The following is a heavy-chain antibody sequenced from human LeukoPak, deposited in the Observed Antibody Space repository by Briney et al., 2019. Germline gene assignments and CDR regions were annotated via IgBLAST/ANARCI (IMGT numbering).Heavy chain of an antibody. D-gene: IGHD4-17*01. CDR2: TYYRSRWYK. J-gene: IGHJ4*02. V-gene: IGHV6-1*01. Sequence: SQTLSLTCAISGDSVSRNNVAWNWVRQSPSRGLEWLGRTYYRSRWYKDYAISVQSRITINPDTSKNQFSLQLNSVTPEDTAVYYCARDHDYENDGTYEDYWGRGTLVTVSS. CDR1: GDSVSRNNVA. CDR3: ARDHDYENDGTYEDY.